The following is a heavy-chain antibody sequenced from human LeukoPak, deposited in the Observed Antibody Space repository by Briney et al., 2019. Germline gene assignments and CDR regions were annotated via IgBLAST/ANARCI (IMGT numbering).Heavy chain of an antibody. CDR1: GGTFSSYT. D-gene: IGHD3-22*01. J-gene: IGHJ4*02. CDR2: IIPILGIA. CDR3: ARPNYYDSSGNDY. V-gene: IGHV1-69*02. Sequence: ASVKVSCKASGGTFSSYTISWVRQAPGQGLEWMGRIIPILGIANYAQKFQGRVTIAADKSTSTAYMELSSLRSEDTAVYYCARPNYYDSSGNDYWGQGTLVTVSS.